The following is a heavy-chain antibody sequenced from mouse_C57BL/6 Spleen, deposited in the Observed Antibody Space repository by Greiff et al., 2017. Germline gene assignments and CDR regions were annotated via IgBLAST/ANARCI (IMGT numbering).Heavy chain of an antibody. V-gene: IGHV14-1*01. CDR1: GFNIKDYY. Sequence: VQLQQSGAELVRPGASVKLSCTASGFNIKDYYMHWVKQRPEQGLEWIGRIDPEDGDTEYAPKFQGKATMTADTSSNTAYLQLSSLTSEDTAVYYCTTRHYYYVSSYGFAYWGQGTLVTVSA. CDR3: TTRHYYYVSSYGFAY. J-gene: IGHJ3*01. CDR2: IDPEDGDT. D-gene: IGHD1-1*01.